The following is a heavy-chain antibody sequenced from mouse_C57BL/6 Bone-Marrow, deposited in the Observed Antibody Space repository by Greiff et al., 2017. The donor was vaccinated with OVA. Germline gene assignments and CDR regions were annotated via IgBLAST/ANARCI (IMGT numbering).Heavy chain of an antibody. D-gene: IGHD1-1*01. V-gene: IGHV1-55*01. CDR3: ARGHYGSSWYFDV. CDR2: IYPGSGST. Sequence: VQLQQPGAELVKPGASVKMSCKASGYTFTSYWITWVKQRPGQGLEWIGDIYPGSGSTNYNEKFKSKATLTVDTSSSTAYMQLSSLTSEDSAVYYCARGHYGSSWYFDVWGTGTTVTVSS. CDR1: GYTFTSYW. J-gene: IGHJ1*03.